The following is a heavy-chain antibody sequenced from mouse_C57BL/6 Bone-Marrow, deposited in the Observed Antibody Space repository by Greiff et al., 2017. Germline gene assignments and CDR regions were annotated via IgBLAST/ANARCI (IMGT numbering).Heavy chain of an antibody. V-gene: IGHV5-2*01. J-gene: IGHJ2*01. CDR3: ARQNGYFDY. Sequence: DVMLVESGGGLVQPGESLKLSCESNEYEFPSHDMSWVRKTPEKRLELVAAINSDGGSTSYPDTMKSRFIISRDNTKKTLYLQMSSLRSEDTASYYYARQNGYFDYWGQGTTLTVSS. CDR2: INSDGGST. D-gene: IGHD1-1*02. CDR1: EYEFPSHD.